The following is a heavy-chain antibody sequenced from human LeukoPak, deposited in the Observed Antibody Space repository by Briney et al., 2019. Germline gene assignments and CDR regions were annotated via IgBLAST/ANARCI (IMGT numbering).Heavy chain of an antibody. V-gene: IGHV5-51*01. CDR2: IYAGNSDA. CDR3: AIINHPDGRVY. CDR1: GXPFTTSW. J-gene: IGHJ4*02. D-gene: IGHD5-24*01. Sequence: GESLKISCQGFGXPFTTSWSGWVRQLPGKGLEWTAIIYAGNSDAKYSPSFQGQVSISTDRSISTAYLHWSSLKASDTAIYYCAIINHPDGRVYWGQGTLVTVSS.